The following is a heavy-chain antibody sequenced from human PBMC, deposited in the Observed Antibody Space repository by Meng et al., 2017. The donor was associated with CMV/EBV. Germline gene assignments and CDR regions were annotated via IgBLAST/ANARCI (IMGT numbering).Heavy chain of an antibody. CDR1: GGTFSSYG. CDR3: ARDGHLDQNYYGMDV. D-gene: IGHD2-2*03. J-gene: IGHJ6*02. Sequence: ASVKVSCKASGGTFSSYGISWVRQAPGQGLEWMGWISAYNGNTNYAQKLQGRVTMTTDTSTSTAYMELRSLRSDDTAVYYCARDGHLDQNYYGMDVWGQGTTVTVSS. CDR2: ISAYNGNT. V-gene: IGHV1-18*01.